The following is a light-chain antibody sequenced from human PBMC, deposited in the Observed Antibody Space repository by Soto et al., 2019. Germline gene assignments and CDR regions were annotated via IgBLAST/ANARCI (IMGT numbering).Light chain of an antibody. CDR1: QSVSNSY. V-gene: IGKV3D-20*01. Sequence: EIVLTQSPATLSLTPGERATLSCVASQSVSNSYLAWYQQKPGLAPRLLIYDASSRATGIPDRFSGSGSETEFTLTISRLEPEDFAVYYCQQYGSSPLTFGGGTKVDIK. CDR2: DAS. J-gene: IGKJ4*01. CDR3: QQYGSSPLT.